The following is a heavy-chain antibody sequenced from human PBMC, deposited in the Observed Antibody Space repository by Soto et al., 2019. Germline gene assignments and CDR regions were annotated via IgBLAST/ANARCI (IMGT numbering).Heavy chain of an antibody. J-gene: IGHJ5*02. D-gene: IGHD2-21*02. CDR2: ISGGGEKI. V-gene: IGHV3-23*01. CDR1: GFTFKSWA. CDR3: AKCDSGGDWGVYHYDH. Sequence: EVQLLESGGGLVQPGGSLRLSCAASGFTFKSWALSWDRQAPGKGLEWVSGISGGGEKIYYADSVKGRFTISRDNSKNTVSLQMNSLRVEDTALYYSAKCDSGGDWGVYHYDHWAQGSQVTVSS.